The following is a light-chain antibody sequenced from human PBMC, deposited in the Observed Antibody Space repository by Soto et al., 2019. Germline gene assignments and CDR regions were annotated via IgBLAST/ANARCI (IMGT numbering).Light chain of an antibody. Sequence: EIVLTQSPATLSLSPGERATLSCRASQSVRSYLAWYQHKPGQAPRLLIYDASKRATGIPARFSGSGSGTDFTLTISSLEPEDVAVYYCQQRSSWPPTWTFGQGTKVEVK. CDR3: QQRSSWPPTWT. V-gene: IGKV3-11*01. CDR1: QSVRSY. CDR2: DAS. J-gene: IGKJ1*01.